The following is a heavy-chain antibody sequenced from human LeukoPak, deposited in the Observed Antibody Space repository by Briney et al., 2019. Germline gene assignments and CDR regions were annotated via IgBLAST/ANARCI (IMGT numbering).Heavy chain of an antibody. Sequence: SETLSLTCTVSGGSISSYYWSWIRQPAGKGLEWIGRIYTSGSTNYNPSLKSRVTMSVDTSKNQFSLKLSSVTAADTAVYYCARRTGYCSSTSCYRGRGPKPHSFDPWGQGTLVTVSS. CDR3: ARRTGYCSSTSCYRGRGPKPHSFDP. D-gene: IGHD2-2*01. J-gene: IGHJ5*02. CDR2: IYTSGST. V-gene: IGHV4-4*07. CDR1: GGSISSYY.